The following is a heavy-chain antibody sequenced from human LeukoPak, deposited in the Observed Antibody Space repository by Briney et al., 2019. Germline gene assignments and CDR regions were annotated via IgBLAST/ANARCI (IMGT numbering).Heavy chain of an antibody. CDR2: ISYDGSNK. D-gene: IGHD5-18*01. CDR1: GFTFSSYV. CDR3: AKGGYSYGFGLIDY. J-gene: IGHJ4*02. Sequence: GGSLRLSCAASGFTFSSYVMHWVRQAPGKGLEWVAVISYDGSNKYYADSVKGRFTISRDNSKNTLYLQMNSLRAEDTAVYYCAKGGYSYGFGLIDYWGRGSLVTVSS. V-gene: IGHV3-30*18.